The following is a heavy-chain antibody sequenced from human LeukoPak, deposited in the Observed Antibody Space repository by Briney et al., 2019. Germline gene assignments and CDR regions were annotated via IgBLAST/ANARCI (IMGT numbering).Heavy chain of an antibody. Sequence: LXLSXXXXGXTFXSYGMHWVRQAPGKGLEWVTVISYDGSNKYYADSVKGRFTISRDNSKNTLYLQMNSLRAEDTAVYYCARDAYDSSGYLFDYWGQGTLVTVSS. J-gene: IGHJ4*02. CDR3: ARDAYDSSGYLFDY. D-gene: IGHD3-22*01. CDR2: ISYDGSNK. CDR1: GXTFXSYG. V-gene: IGHV3-30*19.